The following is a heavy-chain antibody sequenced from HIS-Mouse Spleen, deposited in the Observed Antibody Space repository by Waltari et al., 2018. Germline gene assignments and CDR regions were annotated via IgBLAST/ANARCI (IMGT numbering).Heavy chain of an antibody. Sequence: QLQLQESGPGLVKPSETLSLTCTVSGCSISSSSYYWGWIRQPPGKGLEWIGSIYYSGNTYYHPSLKSRVTRSVDTSKNQFSLKLSSVTAADTAVYYCAREIPYSSSWYDWYFDLWGRGTLVTVSS. CDR2: IYYSGNT. V-gene: IGHV4-39*07. CDR3: AREIPYSSSWYDWYFDL. CDR1: GCSISSSSYY. J-gene: IGHJ2*01. D-gene: IGHD6-13*01.